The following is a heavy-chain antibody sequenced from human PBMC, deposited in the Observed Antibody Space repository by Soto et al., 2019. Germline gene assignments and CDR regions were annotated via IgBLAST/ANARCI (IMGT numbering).Heavy chain of an antibody. V-gene: IGHV3-48*01. J-gene: IGHJ4*02. Sequence: GGSLRLSCAASGFTFSSYSMNWVRQAPGKGLEWVSYISSSSSTIYYADSVKGRFTISRDNSKNTLYLQMSSLRAEDTAVYYCVGGWDVDYWGQGTLVTVSS. CDR1: GFTFSSYS. CDR3: VGGWDVDY. D-gene: IGHD6-19*01. CDR2: ISSSSSTI.